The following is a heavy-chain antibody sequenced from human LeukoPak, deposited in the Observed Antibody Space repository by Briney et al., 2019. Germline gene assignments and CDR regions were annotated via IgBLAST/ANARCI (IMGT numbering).Heavy chain of an antibody. CDR2: INHSGST. CDR1: GGSFTGYQ. J-gene: IGHJ5*01. D-gene: IGHD2-2*01. CDR3: ARGLGGVVVLPTARGSPPNRFDP. V-gene: IGHV4-34*01. Sequence: PSETLSLSCAVYGGSFTGYQWTWIRQPPGKGLEWIGEINHSGSTTYNPSLKSRVTISVHTSKNQFFLNLTSITAADTAVYYCARGLGGVVVLPTARGSPPNRFDPLGQGTLVNVSS.